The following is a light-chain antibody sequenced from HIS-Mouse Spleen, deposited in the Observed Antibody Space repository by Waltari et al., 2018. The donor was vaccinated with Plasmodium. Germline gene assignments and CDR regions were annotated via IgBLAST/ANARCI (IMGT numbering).Light chain of an antibody. CDR3: QEYNNWPRGT. CDR2: GAS. Sequence: EIVMTQSPATLSVSPGERATLSCRAIQSVSSNLAWYQQKPGQAPRLLIYGASTRATGIPARFSGSGFGKEFPLTISSMESEDFAVYYCQEYNNWPRGTFGQGTKVEIK. J-gene: IGKJ1*01. CDR1: QSVSSN. V-gene: IGKV3-15*01.